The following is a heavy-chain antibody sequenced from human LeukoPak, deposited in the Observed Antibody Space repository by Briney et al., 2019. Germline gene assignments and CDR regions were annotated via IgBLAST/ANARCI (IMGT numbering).Heavy chain of an antibody. Sequence: GGCLRLSCAASGFTFSDYWMTWVRQAPGKGLGWGANMNEDGSAKYYVDSVKGRFTISRDNAKNSLYLQMNSLRDEHTAVYYCAKDGGGLSGYDWFDDWGQGTLVTVSS. CDR3: AKDGGGLSGYDWFDD. CDR1: GFTFSDYW. D-gene: IGHD5-12*01. V-gene: IGHV3-7*01. J-gene: IGHJ4*02. CDR2: MNEDGSAK.